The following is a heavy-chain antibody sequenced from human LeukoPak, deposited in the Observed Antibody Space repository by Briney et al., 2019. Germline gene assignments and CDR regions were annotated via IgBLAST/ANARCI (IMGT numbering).Heavy chain of an antibody. J-gene: IGHJ5*02. CDR2: IKQDGSEK. Sequence: GGSLRLSCVVSRFTFSHYWMSWVRQAPGKGLEWVANIKQDGSEKYYVGSVRGRFTISRDNANNSLYLQVNSLRGEDTGVYYCARDRVAAPGWFDTWGQGTLVTVSS. V-gene: IGHV3-7*03. CDR1: RFTFSHYW. D-gene: IGHD3-10*01. CDR3: ARDRVAAPGWFDT.